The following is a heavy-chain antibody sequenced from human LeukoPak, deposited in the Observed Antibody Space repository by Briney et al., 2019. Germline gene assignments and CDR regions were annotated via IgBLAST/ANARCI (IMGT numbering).Heavy chain of an antibody. CDR3: ARPKRAYCANGVCYVGDFSRYYYMDV. J-gene: IGHJ6*03. CDR2: IYSSGSTM. Sequence: PGGSLRLSCAASGITFSDYHMTWIRQAPGKGLEWISYIYSSGSTMYYADSVKGRFTISRDNAKYSLYLQMNSLRADDTAVYYCARPKRAYCANGVCYVGDFSRYYYMDVWGEGTTVTVSS. D-gene: IGHD2-8*01. CDR1: GITFSDYH. V-gene: IGHV3-11*01.